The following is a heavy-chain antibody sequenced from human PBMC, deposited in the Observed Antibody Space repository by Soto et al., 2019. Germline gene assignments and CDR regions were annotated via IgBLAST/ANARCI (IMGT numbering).Heavy chain of an antibody. CDR3: ARVGVHRAKDFSSAYYNWFET. V-gene: IGHV1-46*01. CDR2: IEPNDDYT. CDR1: GYTFINYY. J-gene: IGHJ5*01. Sequence: ASVKVSGKAAGYTFINYYVHWVRQAPGQGLEWVGIIEPNDDYTFYAEKFQGRVTMTSDASTSTLFMEVTRLTSTDTDIYFCARVGVHRAKDFSSAYYNWFETWG. D-gene: IGHD3-3*01.